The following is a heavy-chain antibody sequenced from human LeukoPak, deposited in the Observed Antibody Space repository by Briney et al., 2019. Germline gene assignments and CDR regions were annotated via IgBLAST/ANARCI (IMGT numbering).Heavy chain of an antibody. Sequence: GASVKVSCKAFGYTFTGYYMHWVRQAPGQGLEWMGGIIPIFGTANYAQKFQGRVTITADKSTSTAYMELSSLRSEDTAVYYCARGFKKTMIVPNNWFDPWGQGTLVTVSS. D-gene: IGHD3-22*01. CDR3: ARGFKKTMIVPNNWFDP. CDR1: GYTFTGYY. J-gene: IGHJ5*02. CDR2: IIPIFGTA. V-gene: IGHV1-69*06.